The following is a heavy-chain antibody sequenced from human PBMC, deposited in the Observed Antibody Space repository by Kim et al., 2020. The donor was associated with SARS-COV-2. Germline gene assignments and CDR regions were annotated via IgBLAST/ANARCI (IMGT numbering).Heavy chain of an antibody. Sequence: YNPSLKSRVTISVDTSKTQFSLKLSSVTAADTAVYYCARDVTGTTGGMDVWGQGTTVTVSS. CDR3: ARDVTGTTGGMDV. J-gene: IGHJ6*02. D-gene: IGHD1-7*01. V-gene: IGHV4-59*01.